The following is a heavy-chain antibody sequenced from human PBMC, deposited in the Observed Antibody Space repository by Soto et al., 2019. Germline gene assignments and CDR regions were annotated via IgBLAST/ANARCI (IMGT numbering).Heavy chain of an antibody. V-gene: IGHV1-2*04. CDR2: INPNSGGT. J-gene: IGHJ4*02. CDR3: ARESCSSTSCYVGAYDF. CDR1: GYTFTGYY. D-gene: IGHD2-2*01. Sequence: ASVEVSCKASGYTFTGYYMHWVRHSPGQGLEWMGWINPNSGGTNYAQKFQGWVTMTRDTSISTAYMELSRLRSDDTAVYYCARESCSSTSCYVGAYDFWGQGTLVTVSS.